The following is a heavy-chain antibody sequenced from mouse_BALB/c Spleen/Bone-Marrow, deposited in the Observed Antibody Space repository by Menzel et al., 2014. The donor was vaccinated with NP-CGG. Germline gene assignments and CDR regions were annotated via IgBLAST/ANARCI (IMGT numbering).Heavy chain of an antibody. Sequence: VKLVESGPGLVAPSQSLSITCTVSGFSLTSYGVHWVRQPPGKGLERLGVIWAGGSTNYNSALMSRLSISKDNSKSQVFLKMNSLQTDDTAMYYCASMITTAWFAYWGQGTLVTVSA. D-gene: IGHD2-4*01. CDR3: ASMITTAWFAY. J-gene: IGHJ3*01. CDR2: IWAGGST. CDR1: GFSLTSYG. V-gene: IGHV2-9*02.